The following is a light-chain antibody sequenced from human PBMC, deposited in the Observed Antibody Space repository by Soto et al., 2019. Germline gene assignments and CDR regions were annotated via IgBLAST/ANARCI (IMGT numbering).Light chain of an antibody. CDR3: SSYTSSSNYV. J-gene: IGLJ1*01. Sequence: QSALTQPASVSGSPGQSITISCTGTSSDVGGYNYVSWYQQHPGKAPKLMIYDVSIRPSGVSNRFSGSKSGNTASLTISGLQAEDEADYYCSSYTSSSNYVFGTGTKVTVL. V-gene: IGLV2-14*01. CDR1: SSDVGGYNY. CDR2: DVS.